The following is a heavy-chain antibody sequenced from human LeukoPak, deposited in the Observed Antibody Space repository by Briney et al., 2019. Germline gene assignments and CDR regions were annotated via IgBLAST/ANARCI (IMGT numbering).Heavy chain of an antibody. V-gene: IGHV3-64D*06. CDR1: GFTFTIYP. CDR2: ISRNGGST. J-gene: IGHJ3*02. Sequence: GGFLRPSCSASGFTFTIYPVDWVRQAPGKGLEYVSGISRNGGSTYYADSVKGRFTISRDNSKNTLYLQMSSLRAEDTAVYYCVKESGFMRATNSAFDIWGPRVMVTVSS. D-gene: IGHD3-16*01. CDR3: VKESGFMRATNSAFDI.